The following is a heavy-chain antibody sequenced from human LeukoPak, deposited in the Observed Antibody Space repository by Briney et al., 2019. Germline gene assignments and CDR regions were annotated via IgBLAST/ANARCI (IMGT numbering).Heavy chain of an antibody. J-gene: IGHJ4*02. CDR2: ISSSSSYM. CDR1: GFTFSSYS. V-gene: IGHV3-21*01. D-gene: IGHD1-26*01. Sequence: GGSLRLSCSVSGFTFSSYSMNWVRQAPGKGLEWVSSISSSSSYMFYADSVKGRFTISRDNAKNSLYLQMNSLRAEDTAVYYCARDGFCGSYDYWGQGTLVTVSS. CDR3: ARDGFCGSYDY.